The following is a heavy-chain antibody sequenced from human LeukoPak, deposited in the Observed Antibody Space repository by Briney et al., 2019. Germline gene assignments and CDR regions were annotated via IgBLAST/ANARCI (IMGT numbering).Heavy chain of an antibody. CDR1: GFTFSNYW. D-gene: IGHD3-10*01. CDR3: ARDVNGGYFDY. CDR2: MKGDRSEE. J-gene: IGHJ4*01. V-gene: IGHV3-7*01. Sequence: PGGSLRVSCAASGFTFSNYWMSWLRQAPGKGPEWVAQMKGDRSEEYYVGSVRGRFKISRDNAKNSLFLQMNSLRAEDRAVYFCARDVNGGYFDYWGRGTLVTVSS.